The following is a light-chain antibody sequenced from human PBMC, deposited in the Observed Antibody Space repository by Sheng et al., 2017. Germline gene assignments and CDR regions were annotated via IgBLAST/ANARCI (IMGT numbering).Light chain of an antibody. CDR2: DVN. J-gene: IGLJ1*01. Sequence: QSALTQPASVSESPGQSITISCTGTTSDFGTYNYVSWYQQHPGRAPKLIIYDVNYRPSGISDRFSGSKSGSTASLTISGLQAEDEADYYCSSYTSSGPYVFGTGTKVTVL. CDR1: TSDFGTYNY. CDR3: SSYTSSGPYV. V-gene: IGLV2-14*03.